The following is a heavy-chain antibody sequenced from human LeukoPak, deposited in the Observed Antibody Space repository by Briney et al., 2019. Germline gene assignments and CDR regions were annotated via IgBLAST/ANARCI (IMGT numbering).Heavy chain of an antibody. CDR2: IYNSGST. J-gene: IGHJ4*02. D-gene: IGHD3-10*01. Sequence: SETLSLTCTLSGYSISSGYYWGWIRQPPGKGLEWIGSIYNSGSTYYSPSLKSRVTISVDTSENQLSLKLRSVTAADTAVYYCARGRYIDSARGKTIDSGSYNVFDRWGQGTLVTVSS. CDR1: GYSISSGYY. CDR3: ARGRYIDSARGKTIDSGSYNVFDR. V-gene: IGHV4-38-2*02.